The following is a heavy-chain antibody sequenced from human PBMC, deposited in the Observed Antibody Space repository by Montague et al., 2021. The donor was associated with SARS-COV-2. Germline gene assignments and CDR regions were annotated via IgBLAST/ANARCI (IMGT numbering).Heavy chain of an antibody. V-gene: IGHV4-61*02. CDR1: IGSISSGSYY. Sequence: TLSLTCTVSIGSISSGSYYWSWIRQPAGKGLEWIGRIYTSGGTXYNPSLKSRVTISVDTSKNQFSLKLSSVTAADTAVYYCARDGYSSGWNGLHWFDPWGQGTLVTVSS. CDR3: ARDGYSSGWNGLHWFDP. J-gene: IGHJ5*02. D-gene: IGHD6-25*01. CDR2: IYTSGGT.